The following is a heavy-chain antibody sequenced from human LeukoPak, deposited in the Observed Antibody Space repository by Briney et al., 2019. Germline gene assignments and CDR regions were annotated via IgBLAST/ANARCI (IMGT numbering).Heavy chain of an antibody. D-gene: IGHD6-13*01. CDR1: GFTFSSYS. CDR3: ARVGTAAGANLVRYYMDV. J-gene: IGHJ6*03. Sequence: PGGSLRLSCAASGFTFSSYSMNWVRQAPGKGLEWVSSISSSSSYIYYADSVKGRFTISRDNAKNSLYLQMNSLRAADTAVYYCARVGTAAGANLVRYYMDVWGKGTTVNVSS. V-gene: IGHV3-21*01. CDR2: ISSSSSYI.